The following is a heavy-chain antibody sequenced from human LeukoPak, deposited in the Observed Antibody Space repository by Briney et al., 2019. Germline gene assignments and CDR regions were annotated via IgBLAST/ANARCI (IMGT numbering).Heavy chain of an antibody. CDR2: IYYSGST. Sequence: SETLSLTCTVSGGSISSYYWSWIRQPPGKGLEWIGYIYYSGSTNYNPSLKSRVTISVDTSKNQFSLKLSSVTAADTAVYYCARDPRITIFGVVPTDNWFDPWGQGTLVTVSS. D-gene: IGHD3-3*01. CDR3: ARDPRITIFGVVPTDNWFDP. CDR1: GGSISSYY. J-gene: IGHJ5*02. V-gene: IGHV4-59*12.